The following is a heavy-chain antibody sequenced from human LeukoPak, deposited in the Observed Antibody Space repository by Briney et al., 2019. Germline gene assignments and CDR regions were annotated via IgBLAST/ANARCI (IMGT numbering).Heavy chain of an antibody. CDR1: GFTFSNYT. J-gene: IGHJ4*02. D-gene: IGHD2-2*01. Sequence: GGSLRLSRAASGFTFSNYTMNWVRQAPGKGLEWVSSISSSYSDYIYYADSVKGRFTVSRDNAKNSLYLQMKSLRAEDTAVYYCARDSGYAGSVPFDYWGQGTLVTVSS. CDR3: ARDSGYAGSVPFDY. V-gene: IGHV3-21*01. CDR2: ISSSYSDYI.